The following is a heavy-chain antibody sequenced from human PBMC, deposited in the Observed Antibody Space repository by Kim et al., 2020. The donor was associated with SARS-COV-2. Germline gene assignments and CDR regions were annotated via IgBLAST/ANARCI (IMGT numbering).Heavy chain of an antibody. J-gene: IGHJ6*02. V-gene: IGHV4-59*01. CDR2: IYYSGST. CDR3: ARDPSSSWYHLYGMDV. CDR1: GGSISSYY. D-gene: IGHD6-13*01. Sequence: SETLSLTCTVSGGSISSYYWSWIRQPPGKGLEWIGYIYYSGSTNYNPSLKSRVTISVDTSKNQFSLKLSSVTAADTAVYYCARDPSSSWYHLYGMDVWGQGTTVTVSS.